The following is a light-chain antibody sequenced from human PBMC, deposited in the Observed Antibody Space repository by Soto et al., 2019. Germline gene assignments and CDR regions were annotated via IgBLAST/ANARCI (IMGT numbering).Light chain of an antibody. CDR2: WAS. CDR3: QQYYSPPWT. J-gene: IGKJ1*01. V-gene: IGKV4-1*01. Sequence: DIVMTQSPDSLAVSLGERATINCKSSQSVLYSSNNKNHLAWYQQKSGQPPKLLIYWASTRESGVPDRFRGSGSGTDFTLTISSLQAEDVAVYYCQQYYSPPWTFGQGTKVEIK. CDR1: QSVLYSSNNKNH.